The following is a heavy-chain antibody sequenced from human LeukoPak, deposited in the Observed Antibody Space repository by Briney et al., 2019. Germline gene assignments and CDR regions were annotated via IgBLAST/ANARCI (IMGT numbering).Heavy chain of an antibody. CDR3: ARGPGLNQYYQH. Sequence: ASVKVSCKASGYTFTGYYMHWVRQATGQGLEWMGWMNPNSGNTGYAQKFQGRVTMTRNTSISTAYMDLSSLRSEDTAVYYCARGPGLNQYYQHWGQGTLVTVSS. D-gene: IGHD1-14*01. CDR1: GYTFTGYY. J-gene: IGHJ1*01. CDR2: MNPNSGNT. V-gene: IGHV1-8*02.